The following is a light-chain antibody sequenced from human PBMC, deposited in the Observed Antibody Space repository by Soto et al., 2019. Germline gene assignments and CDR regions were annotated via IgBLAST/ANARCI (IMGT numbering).Light chain of an antibody. CDR1: SSDVGSYNL. J-gene: IGLJ1*01. CDR3: CSYAGSSTPYV. Sequence: QSVLTQAASVSGSPGQSITISCTGTSSDVGSYNLVSWYQQHPGKAPKLMIYEVSKRPSGVSNRFSGSKSGNTASLTISGLQPEDEADYYCCSYAGSSTPYVFGTGTKVTVL. V-gene: IGLV2-23*02. CDR2: EVS.